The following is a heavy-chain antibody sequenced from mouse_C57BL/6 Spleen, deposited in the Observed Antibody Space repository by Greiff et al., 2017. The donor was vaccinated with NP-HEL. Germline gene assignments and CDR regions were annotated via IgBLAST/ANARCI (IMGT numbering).Heavy chain of an antibody. CDR2: ISSGSSTI. D-gene: IGHD3-1*01. CDR3: ARGALYYFDY. V-gene: IGHV5-17*01. J-gene: IGHJ2*01. Sequence: EVMLVESGGGLVKPGGSLKLSCAASGFTFSDYGMHWVRQAPEKGLEWVAYISSGSSTIYYADTVKGRFTLSRDNAKNTLFLQMTSLRSEDTAMYYCARGALYYFDYWGQGTTLTVSS. CDR1: GFTFSDYG.